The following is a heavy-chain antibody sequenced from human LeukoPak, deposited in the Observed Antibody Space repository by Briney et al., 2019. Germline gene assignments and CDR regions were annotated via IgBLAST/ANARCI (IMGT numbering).Heavy chain of an antibody. CDR1: AGSTSSYY. Sequence: SETPLITFTVSAGSTSSYYWCCIRQHPGREREKIGYIYYPGSTNYNPSLKSRVTISVDTSKNQFSLKLSSVTAADTAVYYCARVGERTQKHRRWELPYYFDYWGQGTLVTVSS. V-gene: IGHV4-59*01. J-gene: IGHJ4*02. CDR3: ARVGERTQKHRRWELPYYFDY. D-gene: IGHD1-26*01. CDR2: IYYPGST.